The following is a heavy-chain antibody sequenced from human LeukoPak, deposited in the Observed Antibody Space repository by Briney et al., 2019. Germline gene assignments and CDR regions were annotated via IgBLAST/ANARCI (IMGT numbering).Heavy chain of an antibody. J-gene: IGHJ5*02. Sequence: PSQTLSPTCTVSGDSITSGSSYWSWIRQPAGKGLEGIWRLDTSGTTNDNPSLERRVTISVNTSKNQFSRKLSSVTPAATSMYYRARNNYDILTGHFRRNNWSYP. CDR2: LDTSGTT. V-gene: IGHV4-61*02. CDR1: GDSITSGSSY. D-gene: IGHD3-9*01. CDR3: ARNNYDILTGHFRRNNWSYP.